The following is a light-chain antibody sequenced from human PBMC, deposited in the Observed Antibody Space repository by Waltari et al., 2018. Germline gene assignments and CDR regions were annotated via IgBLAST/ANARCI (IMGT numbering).Light chain of an antibody. CDR1: QSVSSN. CDR3: QQYNNWPPWT. CDR2: GAS. J-gene: IGKJ1*01. V-gene: IGKV3-15*01. Sequence: EIVMTQSQATLSVSPGERATLSCRASQSVSSNLAWYQQKPGQAPRLHIYGASTRATGIPARFSGSGSGTEFTLTISSMQSEDFAVYYCQQYNNWPPWTFGQGTKVEIK.